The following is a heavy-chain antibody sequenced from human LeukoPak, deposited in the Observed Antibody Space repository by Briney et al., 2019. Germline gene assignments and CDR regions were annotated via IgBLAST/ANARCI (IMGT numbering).Heavy chain of an antibody. CDR3: ARDPSLFSGYFDC. V-gene: IGHV4-4*07. CDR1: GASISGYY. D-gene: IGHD3-22*01. J-gene: IGHJ4*02. Sequence: PSETLSLTCTVSGASISGYYWSWIRQPAGKGLEWIGRIYTSGTTNYNPSLQSRVAMSVDTSKNQISLMLTSVTAADTAGYYCARDPSLFSGYFDCWGRGTLVTVSS. CDR2: IYTSGTT.